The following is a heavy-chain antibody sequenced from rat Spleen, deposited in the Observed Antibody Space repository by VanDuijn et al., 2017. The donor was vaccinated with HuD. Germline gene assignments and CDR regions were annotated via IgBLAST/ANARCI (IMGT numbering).Heavy chain of an antibody. CDR1: GFTFSNYG. D-gene: IGHD2-1*01. V-gene: IGHV5S23*01. CDR2: ISTGGGST. J-gene: IGHJ2*01. CDR3: ARTTYDYFDY. Sequence: EVQLVESGGGLVQPGNSLKLSCAASGFTFSNYGMAWVRQTPTKGLEWVASISTGGGSTLYRDSVKGRFTISRDNAESIVYLQMNSLKSEDTAAYYCARTTYDYFDYWGQGVMVTVSS.